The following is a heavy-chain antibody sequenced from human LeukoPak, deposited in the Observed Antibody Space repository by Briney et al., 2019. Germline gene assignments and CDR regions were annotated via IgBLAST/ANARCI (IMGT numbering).Heavy chain of an antibody. CDR2: ISGSGGST. CDR1: GFTFSSYA. Sequence: PGGSLRLSRAASGFTFSSYAMSWVRQAPGKGLEWVSAISGSGGSTYYADSVKGRFTISRDNSKNTLYLQMNSLRAEDTAVYYCAKDRGAAAGGAAHYYYYYYGMDVRGQGTTVTVSS. V-gene: IGHV3-23*01. J-gene: IGHJ6*02. CDR3: AKDRGAAAGGAAHYYYYYYGMDV. D-gene: IGHD6-13*01.